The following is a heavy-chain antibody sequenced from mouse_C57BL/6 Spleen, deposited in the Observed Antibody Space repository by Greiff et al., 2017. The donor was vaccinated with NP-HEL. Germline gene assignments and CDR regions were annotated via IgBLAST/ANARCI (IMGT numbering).Heavy chain of an antibody. CDR1: GFSLTSYG. V-gene: IGHV2-6-1*01. D-gene: IGHD3-2*02. Sequence: VKLMESGPGLVAPSQSLSITCTVSGFSLTSYGVHWVRQPPGKGLEWLVVIWSDGSTTYNSALKSRLSISKDNSKSQVFLKMNSLQTDDTAMYYCARQGRDSSGTGAMDYWGQGTSVTVSS. J-gene: IGHJ4*01. CDR2: IWSDGST. CDR3: ARQGRDSSGTGAMDY.